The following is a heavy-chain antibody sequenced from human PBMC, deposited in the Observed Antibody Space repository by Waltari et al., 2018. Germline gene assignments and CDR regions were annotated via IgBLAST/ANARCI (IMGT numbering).Heavy chain of an antibody. CDR1: GGTFSSYA. Sequence: QVQLVQSGAEVKKPGSSVKVSCKASGGTFSSYAISWVRQAPGQGLEWMGGIIPIFGTANYEQKFKGRVTITTDESTSTAYMELSSLRSEDTAVYYCAVATYYYDSSGYLDYWGQGTLVTVSS. D-gene: IGHD3-22*01. CDR3: AVATYYYDSSGYLDY. CDR2: IIPIFGTA. V-gene: IGHV1-69*05. J-gene: IGHJ4*02.